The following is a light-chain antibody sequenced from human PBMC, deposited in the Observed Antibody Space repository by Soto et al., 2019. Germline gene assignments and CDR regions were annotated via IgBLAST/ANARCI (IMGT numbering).Light chain of an antibody. Sequence: QSVLTQPPSASGTPGQRVTISCSGSSSNIGSKTVNWYQQLPGTAPKLLINSDNQRPSGVPDRFSGSKSGTSASLAISGLQSEDEADYYCAAWDDSLNGLVFGGGTKLTVL. V-gene: IGLV1-44*01. CDR3: AAWDDSLNGLV. J-gene: IGLJ2*01. CDR2: SDN. CDR1: SSNIGSKT.